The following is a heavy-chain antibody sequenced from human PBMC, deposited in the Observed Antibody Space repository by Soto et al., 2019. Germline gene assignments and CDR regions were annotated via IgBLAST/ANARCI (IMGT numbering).Heavy chain of an antibody. CDR3: ARGRVRGILAGYNYCYYGMDV. J-gene: IGHJ6*02. Sequence: ASVKVSCKASGYTFTGYYMHWVRQAPGQGLEWMGWINPNSGGTNYAQKFQGWVTMTRDTSISTAYMELSRLRSDDTAVYYCARGRVRGILAGYNYCYYGMDVWGQGTTVTVSS. CDR2: INPNSGGT. CDR1: GYTFTGYY. V-gene: IGHV1-2*04. D-gene: IGHD3-9*01.